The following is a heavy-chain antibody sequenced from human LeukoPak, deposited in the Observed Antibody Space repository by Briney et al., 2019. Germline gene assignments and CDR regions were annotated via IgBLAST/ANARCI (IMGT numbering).Heavy chain of an antibody. CDR2: FYRGETT. Sequence: GGYLRLSCTASAFTVSSSYMYWVRQAPGKGLEWVSFFYRGETTYYADSVKGRFTISRDNSKSTLYLQMNSLRAEDTAIYYCAKRPGKAAVGPFDPWGQGTLVTVSS. D-gene: IGHD6-13*01. V-gene: IGHV3-53*01. CDR3: AKRPGKAAVGPFDP. CDR1: AFTVSSSY. J-gene: IGHJ5*02.